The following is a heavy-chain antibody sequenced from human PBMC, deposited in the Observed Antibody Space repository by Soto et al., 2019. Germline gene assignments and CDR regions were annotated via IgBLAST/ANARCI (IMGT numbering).Heavy chain of an antibody. CDR3: ARSAQDIILVPTAIGSLDY. CDR2: IIPIFGTA. D-gene: IGHD2-2*01. J-gene: IGHJ4*02. Sequence: QVQLVQSGAEVKKPGSSVKVSCKDSGDTFYNYASSWVRQAPGQGLEWMGGIIPIFGTANYAQKFQGRVTITADESTSTDYMEMSSLRSDDTAVYYCARSAQDIILVPTAIGSLDYWGQGTLVTVSS. V-gene: IGHV1-69*12. CDR1: GDTFYNYA.